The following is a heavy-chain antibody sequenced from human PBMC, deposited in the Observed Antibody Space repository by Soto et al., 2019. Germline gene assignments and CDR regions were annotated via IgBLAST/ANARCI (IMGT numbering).Heavy chain of an antibody. Sequence: EVQLVESGGGLVQPGGSLRLSCAASGFTFSSYWIHWVRQAPGKGLVWVSRVDSGGSTTNYADSVKGRFTISRDNAKNTLYLQMNSLRDEDTAVYHCVRGAFHHYYLDSLGQGTLVTVS. V-gene: IGHV3-74*01. CDR1: GFTFSSYW. CDR2: VDSGGSTT. J-gene: IGHJ4*02. CDR3: VRGAFHHYYLDS.